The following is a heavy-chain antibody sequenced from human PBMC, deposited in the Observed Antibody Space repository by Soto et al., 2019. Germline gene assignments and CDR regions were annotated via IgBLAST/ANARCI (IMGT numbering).Heavy chain of an antibody. Sequence: GGSLRLSCAGSGFIFSGYSMNWVRQAPGKGLEWVSSISTTSTYIYYADSVKGRFTVSRDNAKNSLYLQMTGLRPEDTAMYYCARDGIVGTTDFFDYWGQGTLVTVSS. V-gene: IGHV3-21*01. CDR3: ARDGIVGTTDFFDY. J-gene: IGHJ4*02. D-gene: IGHD1-26*01. CDR1: GFIFSGYS. CDR2: ISTTSTYI.